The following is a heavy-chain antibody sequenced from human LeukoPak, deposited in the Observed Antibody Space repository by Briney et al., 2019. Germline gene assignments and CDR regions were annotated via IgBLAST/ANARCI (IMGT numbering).Heavy chain of an antibody. V-gene: IGHV3-30*04. J-gene: IGHJ6*02. Sequence: GRSLRLSCAASGFTFSSYAMHWVRQAPGKGLEWVAVISYDGSNKYYADSVKGRFTISRDNSKNTLYLQMNSLRAEDTAVYYCARGRRGYSSGWHLSYYYYGMDVWGQGTTVTVSS. CDR3: ARGRRGYSSGWHLSYYYYGMDV. CDR2: ISYDGSNK. D-gene: IGHD6-19*01. CDR1: GFTFSSYA.